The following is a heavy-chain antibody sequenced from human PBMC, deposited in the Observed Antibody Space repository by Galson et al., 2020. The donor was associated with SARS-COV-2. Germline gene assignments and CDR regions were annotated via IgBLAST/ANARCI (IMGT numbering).Heavy chain of an antibody. V-gene: IGHV4-34*12. J-gene: IGHJ6*02. Sequence: SETLSLTCAVYVGSFSGYYWSWVRQSPGKGLEWIGEIIHSGTTNYNPSLKSRVTISIDTSKKQFTLKLSSVTAADTAVYYCARWRPRHMVRGLPGGGYYYGMDVWGQGTTVTVSS. CDR3: ARWRPRHMVRGLPGGGYYYGMDV. CDR2: IIHSGTT. CDR1: VGSFSGYY. D-gene: IGHD3-10*01.